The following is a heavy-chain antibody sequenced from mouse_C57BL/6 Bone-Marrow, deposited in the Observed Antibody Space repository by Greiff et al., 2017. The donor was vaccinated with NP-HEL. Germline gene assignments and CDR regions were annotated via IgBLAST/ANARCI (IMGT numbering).Heavy chain of an antibody. CDR1: GFTFSSYA. Sequence: EVKLMESGGGLVKPGGSLKLSCAASGFTFSSYAMSWVRQTPEKRLEWVATISDGGSYTYYPDNVKGRFTISRDNAKNNLYLQMSHLKSEDTAMYYCARDRGVTAFAYWGQGTLVTVSA. CDR2: ISDGGSYT. D-gene: IGHD1-2*01. CDR3: ARDRGVTAFAY. V-gene: IGHV5-4*01. J-gene: IGHJ3*01.